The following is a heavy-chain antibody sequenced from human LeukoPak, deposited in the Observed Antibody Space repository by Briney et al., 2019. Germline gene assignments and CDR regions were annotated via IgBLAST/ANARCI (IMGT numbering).Heavy chain of an antibody. CDR3: TTYKNWVAGDV. V-gene: IGHV3-7*01. CDR1: GFTFSDYW. Sequence: PGGSLRLSCAASGFTFSDYWMSWVRQAPGKGPEWVATIKQDGSEEHYVDSVKGRFTVSRDNARNSLFLQMNSLRVGDTAVYYCTTYKNWVAGDVWGQGTTVSVSS. D-gene: IGHD7-27*01. J-gene: IGHJ6*02. CDR2: IKQDGSEE.